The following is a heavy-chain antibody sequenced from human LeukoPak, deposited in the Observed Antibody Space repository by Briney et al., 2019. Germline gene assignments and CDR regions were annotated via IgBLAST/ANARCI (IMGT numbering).Heavy chain of an antibody. CDR3: AKSYNNPTVAVRVRGVIPYFDY. CDR1: GFTFSSYS. Sequence: PGGSLRLSCAASGFTFSSYSMNWVRQAPGKGLEWVSFISSSSSYIHYADSVKGRFTISRDNAKNSLYLQMNSLRAEDTAVYYCAKSYNNPTVAVRVRGVIPYFDYWGQGSLVTVSS. J-gene: IGHJ4*02. V-gene: IGHV3-21*04. D-gene: IGHD3-10*01. CDR2: ISSSSSYI.